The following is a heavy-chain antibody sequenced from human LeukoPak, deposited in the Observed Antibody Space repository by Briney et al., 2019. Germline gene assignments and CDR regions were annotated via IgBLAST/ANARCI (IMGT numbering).Heavy chain of an antibody. CDR1: GDSISSSYY. D-gene: IGHD3-10*01. J-gene: IGHJ5*02. V-gene: IGHV4-38-2*01. CDR3: ARINTVKATFDH. Sequence: PSETLSLTCAVSGDSISSSYYWGWIRQPPGKGLEWIATISHAGTTYYNPSLKSRLTMSLDTSKMQFSLDLSSVTAADTAVYYCARINTVKATFDHWGRGTQVTVFS. CDR2: ISHAGTT.